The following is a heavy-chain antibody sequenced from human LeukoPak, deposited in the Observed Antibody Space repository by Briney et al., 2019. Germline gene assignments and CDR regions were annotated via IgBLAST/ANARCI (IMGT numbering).Heavy chain of an antibody. CDR1: GLIFSNYG. Sequence: GGSLTLSCVAPGLIFSNYGMHWVRQAPGKGLDWVSFIRYDGNEKQYADSMRGRVTISRDNSKGTLFLQMTSLRPEDTAVYYCAKAYGSRLLKGDHQNMDVWGKGTTVLVSS. CDR3: AKAYGSRLLKGDHQNMDV. D-gene: IGHD2-21*02. J-gene: IGHJ6*04. CDR2: IRYDGNEK. V-gene: IGHV3-30*02.